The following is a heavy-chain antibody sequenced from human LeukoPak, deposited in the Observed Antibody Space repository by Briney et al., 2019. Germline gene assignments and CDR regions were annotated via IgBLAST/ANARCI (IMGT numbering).Heavy chain of an antibody. D-gene: IGHD3-3*01. CDR2: INPNSGGT. CDR3: ARDRTDYDFWSGGSGYYYGMDA. CDR1: GYTFTGYY. V-gene: IGHV1-2*02. J-gene: IGHJ6*02. Sequence: PSVKVSCKASGYTFTGYYMHWVRQAPGQGLERMGWINPNSGGTNYAQKFQGRVTMTRDTSISTAYMELSRLRSDDTAVYYCARDRTDYDFWSGGSGYYYGMDAWGQGTTVTVSS.